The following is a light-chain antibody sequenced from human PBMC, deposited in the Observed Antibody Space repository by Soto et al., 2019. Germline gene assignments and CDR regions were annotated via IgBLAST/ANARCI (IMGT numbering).Light chain of an antibody. Sequence: DIQMTQSPSTLSASVGDRVTITCRASQSVDTCLAWYQQKPGKAPHLLIYKASSLETGVPSRFSGSGSVTDFTLTISSLQPDDFATYYCQQFYRYPWTFGQGTKVEI. CDR2: KAS. CDR1: QSVDTC. J-gene: IGKJ1*01. V-gene: IGKV1-5*03. CDR3: QQFYRYPWT.